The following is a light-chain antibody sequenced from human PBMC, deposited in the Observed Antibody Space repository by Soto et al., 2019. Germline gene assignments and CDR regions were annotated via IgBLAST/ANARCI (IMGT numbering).Light chain of an antibody. CDR1: QSVSTY. J-gene: IGKJ4*01. CDR2: DAS. CDR3: QQRGDWPPEGT. Sequence: VVLTQSPATLSLSPGERATLSCRASQSVSTYLAWYQQKPGQAPRLLIYDASNRATGIPARFSGSGSGTDFTLTISSLEPEDFAVYYCQQRGDWPPEGTFGGGTKVEIK. V-gene: IGKV3-11*01.